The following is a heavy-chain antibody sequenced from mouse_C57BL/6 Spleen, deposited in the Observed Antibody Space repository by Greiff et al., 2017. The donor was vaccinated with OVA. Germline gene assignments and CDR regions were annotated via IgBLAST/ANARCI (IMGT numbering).Heavy chain of an antibody. CDR3: ARHEDLNYGYDGKRGVGGAMDY. V-gene: IGHV1-62-2*01. D-gene: IGHD2-2*01. J-gene: IGHJ4*01. CDR1: GYTFTEYT. CDR2: FYPGSGSI. Sequence: VQLQQSGAELVKPGASVKLSCKASGYTFTEYTIHWVKQRSGQGLEWIGWFYPGSGSIKYNEKFKDKATLTADKSSSTVYMEIRRLTSEDSAVYFCARHEDLNYGYDGKRGVGGAMDYWGQGTSVTVSS.